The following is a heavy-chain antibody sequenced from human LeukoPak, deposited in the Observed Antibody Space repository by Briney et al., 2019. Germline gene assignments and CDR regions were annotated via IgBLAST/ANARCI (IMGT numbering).Heavy chain of an antibody. D-gene: IGHD7-27*01. CDR2: IKQDGSDK. Sequence: PGGSLRLSCAASGFTFSSYCMSWVRQAPGKGLEWVAHIKQDGSDKYYADSVKGRFTISRDNAKNTLYLQMNSLRAEDTAVYYCARDVTHKWGYFHYWGQGPLVTVSS. CDR3: ARDVTHKWGYFHY. V-gene: IGHV3-7*01. CDR1: GFTFSSYC. J-gene: IGHJ4*02.